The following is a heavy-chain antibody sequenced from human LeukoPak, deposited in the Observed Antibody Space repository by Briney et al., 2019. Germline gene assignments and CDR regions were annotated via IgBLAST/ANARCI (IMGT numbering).Heavy chain of an antibody. J-gene: IGHJ6*02. CDR3: DSTVDTAMVTDGMDV. D-gene: IGHD5-18*01. CDR1: GFTFSSYA. CDR2: ISGSGGST. V-gene: IGHV3-23*01. Sequence: GGSLRLSCAASGFTFSSYAMSWVRQAPGKGLEWVSAISGSGGSTYYADSVKGRFTISRDNSKNTLYLQMNSLRAEDTAVYYCDSTVDTAMVTDGMDVWGQGTTVTVSS.